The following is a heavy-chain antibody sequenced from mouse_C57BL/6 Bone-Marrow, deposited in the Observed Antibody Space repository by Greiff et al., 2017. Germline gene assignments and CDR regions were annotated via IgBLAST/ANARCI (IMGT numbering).Heavy chain of an antibody. V-gene: IGHV1-55*01. CDR3: ARQRRGWVAY. CDR1: GYTFTSYW. J-gene: IGHJ3*01. Sequence: QVQLQQPGAELVKPGASVKMSCKASGYTFTSYWITWVKQRPGQGLEWIGDIYPGSGSTNYNEKFKSKATLTVATSSSTAYMQLSSLTSEDSAVYYCARQRRGWVAYGGQGTLVTVSA. CDR2: IYPGSGST.